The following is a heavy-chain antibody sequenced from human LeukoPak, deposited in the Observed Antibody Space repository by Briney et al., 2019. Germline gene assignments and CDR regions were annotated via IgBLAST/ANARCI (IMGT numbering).Heavy chain of an antibody. V-gene: IGHV3-23*01. Sequence: PGGSLRLSCAASGFTFTSYAMSWIRQAPGKGLEWVSAISAGGENTDYADSVKGRFTISRDNSKNTLFLQMNSLRVEDTAIYYCAKDQSSGTGSFSWGNFDSWGQGTLVTVSS. J-gene: IGHJ4*02. CDR2: ISAGGENT. D-gene: IGHD3-10*01. CDR1: GFTFTSYA. CDR3: AKDQSSGTGSFSWGNFDS.